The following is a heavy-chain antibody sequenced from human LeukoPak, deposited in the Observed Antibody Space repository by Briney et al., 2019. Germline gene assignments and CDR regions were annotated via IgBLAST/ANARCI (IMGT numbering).Heavy chain of an antibody. D-gene: IGHD2-15*01. J-gene: IGHJ4*02. CDR2: IILICGTA. CDR1: AGSFSSYA. V-gene: IGHV1-69*01. Sequence: ASVTVSCKASAGSFSSYAISWVRQAPGQGLEWMGGIILICGTANYAQKFQGTVTITADESTSTAYMELSRLRSEETAVYYCATSRKLLLHIAAYWGQGNLVTVSS. CDR3: ATSRKLLLHIAAY.